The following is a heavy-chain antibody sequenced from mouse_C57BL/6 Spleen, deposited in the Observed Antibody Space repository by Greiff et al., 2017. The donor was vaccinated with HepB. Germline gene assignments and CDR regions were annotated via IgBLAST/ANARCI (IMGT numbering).Heavy chain of an antibody. D-gene: IGHD4-1*02. CDR1: GFTFSDYG. J-gene: IGHJ2*01. V-gene: IGHV5-17*01. CDR3: ASQLGGYFDY. Sequence: EVQLQQSGGGLVKPGGSLKLSCAASGFTFSDYGMHWVRQAPEKGLEWVAYISSGSSTIYYADTVKGRFTISRDNAKNTLFLQMTSLRSEDTAMYYCASQLGGYFDYWGQGTTLTVSS. CDR2: ISSGSSTI.